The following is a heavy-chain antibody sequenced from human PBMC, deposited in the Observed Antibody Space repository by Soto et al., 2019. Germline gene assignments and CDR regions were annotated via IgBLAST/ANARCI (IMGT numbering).Heavy chain of an antibody. Sequence: PGGSLRLSCAASGFTFSSYAMNWVRQAPGKGLEWVSTVSGSGGSTFYADSVKGRFTISRDNSKNTLYLQMNSLRAEDTAVYYCAKDHLYCSGGSCYSEYFQHWGQGTVVTVSS. J-gene: IGHJ1*01. CDR3: AKDHLYCSGGSCYSEYFQH. CDR2: VSGSGGST. D-gene: IGHD2-15*01. CDR1: GFTFSSYA. V-gene: IGHV3-23*01.